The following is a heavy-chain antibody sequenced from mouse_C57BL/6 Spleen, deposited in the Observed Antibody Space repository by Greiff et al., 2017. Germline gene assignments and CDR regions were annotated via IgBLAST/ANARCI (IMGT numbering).Heavy chain of an antibody. J-gene: IGHJ1*03. D-gene: IGHD1-1*01. CDR2: IYPGDGDT. CDR3: ARASSYWYFDV. CDR1: GYAFSSSW. V-gene: IGHV1-82*01. Sequence: VQLQQSGPELVKPGASVKISCKASGYAFSSSWMNWVKQRPGKGLEWIGRIYPGDGDTNYKGKFKGKATLTADKSSSTAYMQLSSLTSEDSAVYFCARASSYWYFDVWGKGTTVTVSS.